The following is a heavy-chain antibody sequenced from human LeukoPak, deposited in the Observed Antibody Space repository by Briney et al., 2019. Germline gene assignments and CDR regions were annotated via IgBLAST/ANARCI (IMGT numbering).Heavy chain of an antibody. Sequence: SETLSLTCTVSGASISSYYWSWIRQPPGKGLEWIASRHYRGTTNYNPSLESRVTISVDTSRKQFSLKLSSVTAADTAVYYCARDLDNYDNLGSAFDIWGQGTMVTVSS. CDR3: ARDLDNYDNLGSAFDI. D-gene: IGHD3-9*01. CDR2: RHYRGTT. V-gene: IGHV4-59*12. J-gene: IGHJ3*02. CDR1: GASISSYY.